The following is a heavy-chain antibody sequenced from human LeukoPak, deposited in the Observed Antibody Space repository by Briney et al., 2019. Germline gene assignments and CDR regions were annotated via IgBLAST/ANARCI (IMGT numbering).Heavy chain of an antibody. J-gene: IGHJ4*02. CDR1: GYLFTSYW. D-gene: IGHD2-15*01. CDR3: GTGSCFRGSCFGGGGFDY. V-gene: IGHV5-51*01. CDR2: IYPGDSDT. Sequence: GESLKISCKGSGYLFTSYWIGWVRQMPGKGLEWMGIIYPGDSDTRYSPSFQAQVTISADKSISTAYLQWSSLKASDTAMYYCGTGSCFRGSCFGGGGFDYWGQGTLVTVSS.